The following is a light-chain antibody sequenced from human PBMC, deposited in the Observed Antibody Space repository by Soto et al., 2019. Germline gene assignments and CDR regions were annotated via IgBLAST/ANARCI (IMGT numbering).Light chain of an antibody. CDR2: KNN. CDR1: RSNVGSNY. V-gene: IGLV1-47*01. CDR3: SAWEGTLSALI. Sequence: QSVLTQPPSASGTPGQRVTISCSGSRSNVGSNYVYWYQQFPGTAPTVLIYKNNQRPSGVPYRVSGSKSGTSASLSISGLRSEDEADFYCSAWEGTLSALIFGGGTKLTVL. J-gene: IGLJ2*01.